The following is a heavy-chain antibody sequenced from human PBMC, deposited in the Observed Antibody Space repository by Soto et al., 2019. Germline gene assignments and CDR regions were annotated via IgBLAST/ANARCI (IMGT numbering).Heavy chain of an antibody. CDR1: GGSISSSSYY. CDR3: ARHAGSGWLLAFDI. Sequence: QLQLQESGPGLVKPSETLSLTCTVSGGSISSSSYYWGWIRQPPGKGLEWIGSIYYSGSTYYNPSLKSRVTISVDTSKNQFSLKLSSVTAADTAVYYCARHAGSGWLLAFDIWGQGTMVTVSS. D-gene: IGHD6-19*01. J-gene: IGHJ3*02. CDR2: IYYSGST. V-gene: IGHV4-39*01.